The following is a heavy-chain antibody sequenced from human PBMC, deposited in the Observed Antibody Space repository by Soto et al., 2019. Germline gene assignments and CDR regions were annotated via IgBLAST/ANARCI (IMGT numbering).Heavy chain of an antibody. CDR2: IKSKTDGGTT. Sequence: LRLSCAASGFTFSNAWMSWVRQAPGKGLEWVGRIKSKTDGGTTDYAAPVKGRFTISRDDSKNTLYLQMNSLKTEDTAVYYCTTDQPYDFWSGYSSPYYFDYWGQGTLVTVSS. V-gene: IGHV3-15*01. CDR3: TTDQPYDFWSGYSSPYYFDY. J-gene: IGHJ4*02. D-gene: IGHD3-3*01. CDR1: GFTFSNAW.